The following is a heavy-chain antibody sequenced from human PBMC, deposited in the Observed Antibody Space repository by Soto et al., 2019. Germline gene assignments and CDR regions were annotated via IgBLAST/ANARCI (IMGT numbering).Heavy chain of an antibody. CDR3: ARGPYYYYMDV. CDR2: IIPILGIA. Sequence: QVQLVQSGAEVKKPGSSVKVSCKASGGTFSSYTISWVRQAPGQGLEWMGRIIPILGIANYAQKFQGRVTITADKATSTAYMERSSLRTEDTAVYYCARGPYYYYMDVWGKGTTVTVSS. V-gene: IGHV1-69*02. J-gene: IGHJ6*03. CDR1: GGTFSSYT.